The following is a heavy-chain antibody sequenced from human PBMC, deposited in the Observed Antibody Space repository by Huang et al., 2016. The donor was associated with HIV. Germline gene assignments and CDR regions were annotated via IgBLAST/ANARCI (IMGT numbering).Heavy chain of an antibody. D-gene: IGHD3-22*01. CDR1: GGSITSSSYY. J-gene: IGHJ3*02. CDR3: ARHFSYYDSSGYTPWDAFDI. V-gene: IGHV4-39*01. Sequence: QLQLQGSGPGLVKPSETLSLTCTVSGGSITSSSYYWGWIRQPPGKGLGGVGSIYYSGSTDYNPPLKSRVTVSVDTSKNQFSLKLSSVTAADTAVYYCARHFSYYDSSGYTPWDAFDIWGQGTMVTVSS. CDR2: IYYSGST.